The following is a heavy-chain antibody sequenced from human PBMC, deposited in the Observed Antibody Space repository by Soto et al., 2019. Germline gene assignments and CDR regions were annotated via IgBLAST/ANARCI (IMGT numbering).Heavy chain of an antibody. V-gene: IGHV3-21*01. CDR1: GFIFGNYS. CDR3: ARVQKLYGNSVYYYRMDV. CDR2: ISSRSNFI. J-gene: IGHJ6*02. D-gene: IGHD3-10*01. Sequence: PGGSLRLSCEASGFIFGNYSMNWVRQAPGKGLEWVSSISSRSNFIYYADSLRGRVTISRDNTQNSLHLQMNSLRVEDTAIYYCARVQKLYGNSVYYYRMDVWGHGTTVTVS.